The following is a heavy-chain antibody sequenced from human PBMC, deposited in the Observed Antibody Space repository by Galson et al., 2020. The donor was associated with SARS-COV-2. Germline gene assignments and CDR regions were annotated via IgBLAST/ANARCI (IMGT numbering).Heavy chain of an antibody. CDR2: IYYSGST. V-gene: IGHV4-39*07. CDR3: ARDGRVQGVIIWFGP. Sequence: SETLSLTCTVSGGSISSSSYYWGWIRQPPGKGLEWIGSIYYSGSTYYNPSLKSRVTISVDTSKNQFSLKLSSVTAADTAVYYCARDGRVQGVIIWFGPWGQGTLVTVSS. CDR1: GGSISSSSYY. D-gene: IGHD3-10*01. J-gene: IGHJ5*02.